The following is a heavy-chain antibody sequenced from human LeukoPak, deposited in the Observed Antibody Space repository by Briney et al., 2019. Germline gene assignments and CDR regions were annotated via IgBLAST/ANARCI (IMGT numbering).Heavy chain of an antibody. CDR1: GFTFSSYC. Sequence: GGSLRLSCAASGFTFSSYCMHWVRQAPGKGLMWVSRIKSDGKTNYADSVKGRFTISRDNAKNTVSLQMNSLRAEDTGVYYCARAPSEIGGYSPEYFRHWGQGPLVTVSS. D-gene: IGHD3-22*01. J-gene: IGHJ1*01. CDR2: IKSDGKT. V-gene: IGHV3-74*01. CDR3: ARAPSEIGGYSPEYFRH.